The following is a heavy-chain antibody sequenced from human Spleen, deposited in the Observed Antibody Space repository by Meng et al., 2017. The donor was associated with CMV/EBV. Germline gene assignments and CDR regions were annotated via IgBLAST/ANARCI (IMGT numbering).Heavy chain of an antibody. CDR1: GGSVSSGSYY. CDR3: ARGSPAYFDY. Sequence: TCTVSGGSVSSGSYYWSWIRQPPGKGLEWIGYIYYSGSTNYNASLKSRVTISLDMSKNQFSLKLSSVTAADTAVYYCARGSPAYFDYWGQGMLVTVSS. V-gene: IGHV4-61*01. CDR2: IYYSGST. D-gene: IGHD2-2*01. J-gene: IGHJ4*02.